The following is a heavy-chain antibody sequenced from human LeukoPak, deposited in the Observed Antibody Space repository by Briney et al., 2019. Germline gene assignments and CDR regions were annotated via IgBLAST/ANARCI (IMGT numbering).Heavy chain of an antibody. Sequence: GGSLRLSCAASGFTFSSYAMHWVRQALGKGLEYVSGISTNGGSTYYANSVKGRFTISRDNSKNTLYLQMDSLRAEDTAVYYRARGAAAGFVGWFDPWGQGTLVTVSS. J-gene: IGHJ5*02. CDR3: ARGAAAGFVGWFDP. D-gene: IGHD6-13*01. V-gene: IGHV3-64*01. CDR2: ISTNGGST. CDR1: GFTFSSYA.